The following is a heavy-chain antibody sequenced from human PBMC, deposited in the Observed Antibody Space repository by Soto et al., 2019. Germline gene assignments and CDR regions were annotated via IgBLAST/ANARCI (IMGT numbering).Heavy chain of an antibody. J-gene: IGHJ4*02. CDR3: ARGADFDILTGYSYYFDY. CDR1: GGSISSGGYS. V-gene: IGHV4-30-2*01. D-gene: IGHD3-9*01. Sequence: SETLSLTCAVSGGSISSGGYSWSWIRQPPGKGLEWIGYIYHSGSTYYNPSLKSRVTISVDRSKNQFSLKLSSVTAADTAVYYCARGADFDILTGYSYYFDYWGQGTLVTVSS. CDR2: IYHSGST.